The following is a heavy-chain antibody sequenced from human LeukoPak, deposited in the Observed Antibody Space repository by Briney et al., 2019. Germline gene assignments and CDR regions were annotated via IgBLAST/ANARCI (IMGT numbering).Heavy chain of an antibody. D-gene: IGHD5-18*01. J-gene: IGHJ3*02. CDR1: GFTSSSYA. V-gene: IGHV3-30-3*01. CDR2: ISYDGSNK. Sequence: PGRSLRLSCAASGFTSSSYAMHWVRQAPGKGLEWVAVISYDGSNKYYADSVKGRFTISRDNAKNSLYLQMNSLRAEDTAVYYCARARGYSYGYDAFDIWGQGTMVTVSS. CDR3: ARARGYSYGYDAFDI.